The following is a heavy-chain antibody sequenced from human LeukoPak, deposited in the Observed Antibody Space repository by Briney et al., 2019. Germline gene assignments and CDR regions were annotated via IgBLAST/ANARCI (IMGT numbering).Heavy chain of an antibody. CDR3: ARDRNSFGIAGNSWSQDAFDI. D-gene: IGHD6-13*01. Sequence: SVKVSCKASGGTFSSYAISWVRQAPGQGLEWMGRIIPILGIANYAQKFQGRVTITADKSTSTAYMELSSLRSEDTAVYYCARDRNSFGIAGNSWSQDAFDIWGQGTMVTVSS. V-gene: IGHV1-69*04. J-gene: IGHJ3*02. CDR2: IIPILGIA. CDR1: GGTFSSYA.